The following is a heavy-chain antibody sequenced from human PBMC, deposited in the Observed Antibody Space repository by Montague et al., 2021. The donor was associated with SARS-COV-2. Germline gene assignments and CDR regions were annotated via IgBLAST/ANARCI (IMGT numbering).Heavy chain of an antibody. V-gene: IGHV6-1*01. J-gene: IGHJ4*02. CDR1: GDSVSMNSAA. D-gene: IGHD1-26*01. Sequence: CAISGDSVSMNSAARNWIRQSPSRGLAWLVMSYYRFKWYNDYAVSVKSRITINPDTSKNQISLQLNSVTPEDTAVYYCARTSASSDYWGQGTLVTVSS. CDR2: SYYRFKWYN. CDR3: ARTSASSDY.